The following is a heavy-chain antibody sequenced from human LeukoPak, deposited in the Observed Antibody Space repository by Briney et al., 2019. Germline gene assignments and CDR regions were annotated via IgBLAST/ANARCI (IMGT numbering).Heavy chain of an antibody. J-gene: IGHJ4*02. CDR3: ARENPSGYYNRPIDY. V-gene: IGHV4-30-4*02. Sequence: SETLSLTCTVSGGSISSGDYYWSWIRQPPGKGLEWIGYIYYSGSTYYNPSLKSRVTMSVDTSKNQFSLKLSSVTAADTAIYYCARENPSGYYNRPIDYWGQGTLVTVSS. CDR1: GGSISSGDYY. CDR2: IYYSGST. D-gene: IGHD3-22*01.